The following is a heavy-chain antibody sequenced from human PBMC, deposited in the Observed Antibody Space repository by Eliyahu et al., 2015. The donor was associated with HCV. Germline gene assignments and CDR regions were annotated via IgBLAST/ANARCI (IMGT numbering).Heavy chain of an antibody. D-gene: IGHD2-2*01. J-gene: IGHJ4*02. CDR2: INHSGST. CDR1: GGSFSGYY. CDR3: ASRSTSRLIDY. Sequence: QVQLQQWGAGLLKPSETLSLTCAVYGGSFSGYYWSWIRQPPGKGLEWIGEINHSGSTNYNPSLKSRVTISVDTSKNQFSLKLSSVTAADTAVYYCASRSTSRLIDYWGQGTLVTVSS. V-gene: IGHV4-34*01.